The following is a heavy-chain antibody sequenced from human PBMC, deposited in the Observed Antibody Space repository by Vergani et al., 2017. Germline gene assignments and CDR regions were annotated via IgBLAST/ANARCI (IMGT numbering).Heavy chain of an antibody. D-gene: IGHD2/OR15-2a*01. CDR1: GFTFSSYE. CDR2: ISSSGSTI. V-gene: IGHV3-48*03. J-gene: IGHJ4*02. Sequence: EVQLVESGGGLVQPGGSLRLSCAASGFTFSSYEMNWVRQAPGKGLEWVSYISSSGSTIYYADSVKGRFTISRDNAKNSLYLXMNSLRAEDTAVYYCARGDTTQWSLFPSDPSWGQGTLVTVSS. CDR3: ARGDTTQWSLFPSDPS.